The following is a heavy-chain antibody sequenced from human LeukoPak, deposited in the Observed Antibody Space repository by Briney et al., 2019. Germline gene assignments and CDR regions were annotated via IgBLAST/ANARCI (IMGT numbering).Heavy chain of an antibody. Sequence: SETLSLTCAVYGGSFRGYYWSWIRQPPGKGLEWIGEINHSGITNYNPSLKSRDTISVDTSKNQFSLKLNSVTAADTALYYCARAATDSGYDWTTFDYWGQGTLVTVSS. J-gene: IGHJ4*02. V-gene: IGHV4-34*01. CDR3: ARAATDSGYDWTTFDY. CDR1: GGSFRGYY. CDR2: INHSGIT. D-gene: IGHD5-12*01.